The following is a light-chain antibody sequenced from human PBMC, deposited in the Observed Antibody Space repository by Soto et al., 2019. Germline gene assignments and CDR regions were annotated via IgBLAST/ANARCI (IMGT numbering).Light chain of an antibody. CDR1: QDISNY. J-gene: IGKJ1*01. V-gene: IGKV1-33*01. CDR2: DAS. CDR3: QQYNTYPGT. Sequence: DIQMTQSPSSLSASVGDRVTITCQASQDISNYLNWYQQKPGKAPKLLIYDASNLETGVPSRFSGSGSGTDFTFTISSLQPEDIATYYCQQYNTYPGTFGQGTKVESK.